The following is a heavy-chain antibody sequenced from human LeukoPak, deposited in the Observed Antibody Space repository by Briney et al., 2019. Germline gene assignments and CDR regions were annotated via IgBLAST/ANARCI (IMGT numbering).Heavy chain of an antibody. CDR1: GFTVSSNY. V-gene: IGHV3-66*01. D-gene: IGHD1-26*01. Sequence: GGSLSLSCAASGFTVSSNYMSWVRQAPGKGLEWVSVIYSGGSTYYADSVKGRFTISRDNSKNTLYLQMNSLRAEDTAVYYCASVDHHMDSGYVDYWGQGTLVTVSS. J-gene: IGHJ4*02. CDR2: IYSGGST. CDR3: ASVDHHMDSGYVDY.